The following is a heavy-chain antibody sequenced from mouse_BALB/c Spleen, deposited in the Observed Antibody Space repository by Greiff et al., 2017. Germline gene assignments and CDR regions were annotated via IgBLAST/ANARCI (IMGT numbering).Heavy chain of an antibody. CDR3: ASAMITGAY. CDR2: IDPFNGGT. J-gene: IGHJ3*01. D-gene: IGHD2-4*01. CDR1: GYSFTSYY. Sequence: EVQLQQSGPELMKPGASVKISCKASGYSFTSYYMHWVKQSHGKSLEWIGYIDPFNGGTSYNQKFKGKATLTVDKSSSTAYMHLSSLTSEDSAVYYCASAMITGAYWGQGTLVTVSA. V-gene: IGHV1S135*01.